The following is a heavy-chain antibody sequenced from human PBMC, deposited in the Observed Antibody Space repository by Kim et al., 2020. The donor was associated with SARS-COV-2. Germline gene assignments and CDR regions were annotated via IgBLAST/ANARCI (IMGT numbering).Heavy chain of an antibody. CDR1: GFTFSDSA. CDR3: TNVPGTTLAFWDAFD. CDR2: IRSKANSYAT. D-gene: IGHD1-1*01. J-gene: IGHJ3*02. V-gene: IGHV3-73*01. Sequence: GGSLRLSCAASGFTFSDSAIHWLRQASGKGLEWVGRIRSKANSYATAYAASVKGRFTISRDDSKNTAYLQMNSLKTEDTALYYCTNVPGTTLAFWDAFD.